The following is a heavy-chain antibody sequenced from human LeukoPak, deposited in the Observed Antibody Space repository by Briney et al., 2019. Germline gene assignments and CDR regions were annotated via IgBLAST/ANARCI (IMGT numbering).Heavy chain of an antibody. J-gene: IGHJ6*03. V-gene: IGHV3-7*03. D-gene: IGHD6-13*01. CDR2: IKKDGSEK. CDR1: GFTFSSYW. Sequence: GGSLRLSCTASGFTFSSYWMSWVRQAPGKALEWVANIKKDGSEKYYVDSVKGRFTISRDNAKTSLYLQMNSLRGEDTAVYYCAGAGYSSSWYKGGIYYYYMDVWGKGTTVTVSS. CDR3: AGAGYSSSWYKGGIYYYYMDV.